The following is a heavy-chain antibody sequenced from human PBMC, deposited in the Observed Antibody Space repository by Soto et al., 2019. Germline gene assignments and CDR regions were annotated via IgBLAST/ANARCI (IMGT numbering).Heavy chain of an antibody. Sequence: SETLSLTCAVSGGSISSSNWWSWFRQPPGKGLEWIGEIYHSGSTNYNPSLKSRVTISVDKSKNQFSLKLSSVTAADTAVYYCARFRTGLFETNAPTNSFDVWGQGTMVTVSS. CDR2: IYHSGST. CDR1: GGSISSSNW. D-gene: IGHD1-1*01. CDR3: ARFRTGLFETNAPTNSFDV. V-gene: IGHV4-4*02. J-gene: IGHJ3*01.